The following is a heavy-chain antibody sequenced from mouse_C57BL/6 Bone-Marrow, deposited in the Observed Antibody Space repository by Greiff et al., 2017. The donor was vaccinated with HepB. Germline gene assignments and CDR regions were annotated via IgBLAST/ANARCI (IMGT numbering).Heavy chain of an antibody. Sequence: VQLQQPGAELVRPGTSVKLSCKASGYTFTSYWMHWVKQRPGQGLEWIGVIDPSDSYTNYNQKFKGKATLTVDTSSRAAYMQLSSLTSEDTAVYYCANDYYGNPWFAYWGQGTLVTVSA. V-gene: IGHV1-59*01. CDR3: ANDYYGNPWFAY. CDR1: GYTFTSYW. J-gene: IGHJ3*01. D-gene: IGHD2-1*01. CDR2: IDPSDSYT.